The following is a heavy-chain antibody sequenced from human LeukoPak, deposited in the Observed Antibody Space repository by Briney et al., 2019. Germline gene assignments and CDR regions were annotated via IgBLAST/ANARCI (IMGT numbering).Heavy chain of an antibody. Sequence: GESLKISCRASGYSFATYWIGWVRQMPGKGLEWMGVIFPADSDTRYSPSFQGQVTISADKSITTAYLQWSSLKASDTAMYYCARFVGACSGGNCYSDYWGQGTLVTVSS. J-gene: IGHJ4*02. CDR3: ARFVGACSGGNCYSDY. CDR2: IFPADSDT. V-gene: IGHV5-51*01. CDR1: GYSFATYW. D-gene: IGHD2-15*01.